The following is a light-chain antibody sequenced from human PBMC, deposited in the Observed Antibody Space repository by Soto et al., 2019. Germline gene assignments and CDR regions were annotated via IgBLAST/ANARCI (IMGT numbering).Light chain of an antibody. Sequence: QSVLTQPASVSGSPGQSITISCTGTSSDVGSYNLVSWYQQHPGKAPKLMIYEGSKRPSGVSNRFSGSKSGNTASLTISGLQAEDEADYYCCSYAPGSYVFGTGTQVTVL. V-gene: IGLV2-23*01. CDR1: SSDVGSYNL. CDR2: EGS. CDR3: CSYAPGSYV. J-gene: IGLJ1*01.